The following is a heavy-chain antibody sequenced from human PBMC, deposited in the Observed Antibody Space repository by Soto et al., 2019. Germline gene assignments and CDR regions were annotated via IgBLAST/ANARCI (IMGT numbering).Heavy chain of an antibody. CDR1: GFTFSSYG. Sequence: QVQLVESGGGVVQPGRSLRLSCAASGFTFSSYGMHWVRQAPGKGLEWVAVISYDGSNKYYADSVKGRFTISRDNSKYTLNLQMNSQRAEDTAVYYCAKDTENSLHGSGYYYYRMDVWGQGTTVTVSS. D-gene: IGHD3-10*01. J-gene: IGHJ6*02. CDR3: AKDTENSLHGSGYYYYRMDV. CDR2: ISYDGSNK. V-gene: IGHV3-30*18.